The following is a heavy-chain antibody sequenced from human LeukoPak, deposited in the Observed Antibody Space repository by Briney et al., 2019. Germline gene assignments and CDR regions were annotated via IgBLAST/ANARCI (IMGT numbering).Heavy chain of an antibody. CDR2: ISYDGSNK. V-gene: IGHV3-30-3*01. CDR1: GFTFSSYA. CDR3: ARVHCSSTSCYMSGRIDAFDI. D-gene: IGHD2-2*02. J-gene: IGHJ3*02. Sequence: GGSLRLSCAASGFTFSSYAMHWVRQAPGKGLEWVAVISYDGSNKYYADSVKGRFTISRDNSKNTLYLQMNSLRAEDTAVYYCARVHCSSTSCYMSGRIDAFDIWGQGTMVTVSS.